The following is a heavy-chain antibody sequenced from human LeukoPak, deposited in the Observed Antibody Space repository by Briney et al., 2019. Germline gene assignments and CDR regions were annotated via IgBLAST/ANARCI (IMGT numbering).Heavy chain of an antibody. CDR2: IYYSGNT. J-gene: IGHJ4*02. Sequence: SETLSLTCTVSGGSISSYYWSWIRQPPGKGLEWIGYIYYSGNTYYNPSLKSRVTISVDTSKNQFSLKLSSVTAADTAVYYCARLFGSGSYFLGIDYWGQGTLVTVSS. V-gene: IGHV4-59*04. D-gene: IGHD3-10*01. CDR3: ARLFGSGSYFLGIDY. CDR1: GGSISSYY.